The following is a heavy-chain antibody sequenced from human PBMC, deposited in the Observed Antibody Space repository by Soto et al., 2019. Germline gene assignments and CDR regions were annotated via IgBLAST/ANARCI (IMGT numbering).Heavy chain of an antibody. Sequence: QVELVESGGGVVQPGRSLRLSCAASGFTFSTYGMNWVRQAPGKGLEWVAVLWYDGSNENYADSVKGRFTISRDNSKNTLYLQMISMRAEETAVYYCARASVEWLLLFDFWGQGTQVTVSS. CDR2: LWYDGSNE. CDR3: ARASVEWLLLFDF. D-gene: IGHD3-3*01. CDR1: GFTFSTYG. V-gene: IGHV3-33*01. J-gene: IGHJ4*02.